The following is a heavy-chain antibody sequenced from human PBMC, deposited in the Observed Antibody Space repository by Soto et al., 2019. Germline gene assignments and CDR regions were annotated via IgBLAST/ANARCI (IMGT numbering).Heavy chain of an antibody. D-gene: IGHD3-3*01. CDR3: ARSSGGNFGIIIEGSNWFDP. Sequence: ASVKVSCKAPGYTFTSYYLNCVRQAPGQVLEWMGVINPHGGSTKYAQKFQGRITMTRDTSRSTVYMELSSLRSDDTAIYYCARSSGGNFGIIIEGSNWFDPWGQGTLVTVSS. CDR2: INPHGGST. J-gene: IGHJ5*02. V-gene: IGHV1-46*01. CDR1: GYTFTSYY.